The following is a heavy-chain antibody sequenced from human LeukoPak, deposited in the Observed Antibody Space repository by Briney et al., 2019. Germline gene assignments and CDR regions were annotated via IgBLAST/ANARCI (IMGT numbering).Heavy chain of an antibody. J-gene: IGHJ5*02. CDR2: MNPNSGNT. D-gene: IGHD3-3*01. CDR1: GYTFTSYD. Sequence: ASVKVSCKASGYTFTSYDINWVRQATGQGLEWMGWMNPNSGNTGYAQKFQGRVTMTRNTYISTAYMELSSLTSEDTAVYYCAREQQYDFWSVNNWFDPWGQGTLVTVSS. CDR3: AREQQYDFWSVNNWFDP. V-gene: IGHV1-8*01.